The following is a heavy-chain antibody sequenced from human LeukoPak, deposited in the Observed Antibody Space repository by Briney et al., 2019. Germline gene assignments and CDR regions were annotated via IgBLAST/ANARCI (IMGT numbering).Heavy chain of an antibody. Sequence: SETLSLTGAVYGGSFSGYYWSWIRQPPGKRLEWIWEINHSGSTNYNPSLKSRVTISVDTSKNQFSLKLSSVTAADTAVYYCATTTIFGVDDYYYYYGMDVWGQGTTVTVSS. CDR1: GGSFSGYY. CDR3: ATTTIFGVDDYYYYYGMDV. J-gene: IGHJ6*02. CDR2: INHSGST. D-gene: IGHD3-3*01. V-gene: IGHV4-34*01.